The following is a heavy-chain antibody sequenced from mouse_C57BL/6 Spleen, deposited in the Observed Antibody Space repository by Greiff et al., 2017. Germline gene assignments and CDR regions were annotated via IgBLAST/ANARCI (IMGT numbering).Heavy chain of an antibody. Sequence: EVKLQQSGAELVRPGASVKLSCTASGFNINDYYMHWVKQRPEQSLEWIGRIDPEDGDTEYAPKFQGKATMTADTSSNTAYLQLSSLTSEDTAVYYCTTWGVSWYFDVWGTGTTVTVSS. V-gene: IGHV14-1*01. CDR1: GFNINDYY. CDR2: IDPEDGDT. J-gene: IGHJ1*03. CDR3: TTWGVSWYFDV.